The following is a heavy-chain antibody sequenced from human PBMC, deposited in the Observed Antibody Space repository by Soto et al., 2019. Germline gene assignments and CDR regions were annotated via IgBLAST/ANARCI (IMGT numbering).Heavy chain of an antibody. D-gene: IGHD2-15*01. V-gene: IGHV4-30-4*01. CDR3: ARQGSSSPEYFDF. Sequence: PSETLSLTCTVSGGSISSDDYYWTWIRQPPGEGLEWIGYIYYTGRTSSTPSLESRITISIDTSKNQFSLNLNSVSAADTAVYYCARQGSSSPEYFDFWGPGTLVTVS. J-gene: IGHJ4*02. CDR2: IYYTGRT. CDR1: GGSISSDDYY.